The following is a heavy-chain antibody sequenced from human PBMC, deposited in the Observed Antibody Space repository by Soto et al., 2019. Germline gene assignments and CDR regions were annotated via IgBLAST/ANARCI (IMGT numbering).Heavy chain of an antibody. CDR3: ARQGAMVRGVITYYYYGMDV. Sequence: GGSLRLSCAASGFTFSSYGMHWVRQAPGKGLEWVAVIWYDGSNKYYADSVKGRFTISRDNSKNTLYLQMNSLRAEDTAVYYCARQGAMVRGVITYYYYGMDVWGQGTTVTVSS. J-gene: IGHJ6*02. CDR1: GFTFSSYG. V-gene: IGHV3-33*01. D-gene: IGHD3-10*01. CDR2: IWYDGSNK.